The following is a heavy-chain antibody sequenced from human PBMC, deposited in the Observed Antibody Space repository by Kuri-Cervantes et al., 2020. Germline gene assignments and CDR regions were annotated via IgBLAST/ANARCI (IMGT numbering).Heavy chain of an antibody. V-gene: IGHV4-34*01. D-gene: IGHD5-12*01. J-gene: IGHJ4*02. Sequence: SETLSLTCAVYGGSFSGYYWSWIRQPPGKGLEWIGEINHSGSTNYNPSLKSRVTISVDTSKNQFSLKLSSVTAADTAVYYCARGWPQRPFDYWGQGTLVTVPQ. CDR1: GGSFSGYY. CDR3: ARGWPQRPFDY. CDR2: INHSGST.